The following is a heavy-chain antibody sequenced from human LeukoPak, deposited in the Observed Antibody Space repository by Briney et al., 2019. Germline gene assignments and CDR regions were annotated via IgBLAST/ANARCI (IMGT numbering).Heavy chain of an antibody. J-gene: IGHJ4*02. V-gene: IGHV1-2*02. CDR3: ARGGSGLAY. D-gene: IGHD6-19*01. CDR1: GYTFTDYF. CDR2: IIPNSGGT. Sequence: ASVKVSCKASGYTFTDYFIHWVRQAPGQGLEWMGWIIPNSGGTNYAQKFQGRVTMTRDTSISTAFMELNTLISDDTAVYFCARGGSGLAYWGQGTLVTVSS.